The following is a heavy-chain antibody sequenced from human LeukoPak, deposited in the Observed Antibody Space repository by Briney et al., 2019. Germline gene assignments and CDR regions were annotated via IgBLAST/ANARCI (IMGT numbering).Heavy chain of an antibody. CDR1: GGSFSGYD. V-gene: IGHV4-34*01. Sequence: SETLSLSCAVYGGSFSGYDLNWIRQRPGKGLEWIGEINRGGSTNYNPSLKSRITISVDTSKNQFSLKLTSVTAADTAVYYCARNYNYGRYFFDSWGQGILVTVSS. J-gene: IGHJ4*02. CDR3: ARNYNYGRYFFDS. D-gene: IGHD3-10*01. CDR2: INRGGST.